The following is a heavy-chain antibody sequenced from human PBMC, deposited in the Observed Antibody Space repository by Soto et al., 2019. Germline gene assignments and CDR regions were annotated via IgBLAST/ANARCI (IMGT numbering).Heavy chain of an antibody. Sequence: QITLKESGPTLVKPTETLTLTCSLSGFSLYTNGVGVGWIRQPPGEALEWLGLIYWDDDRPYNPSRKSRLTITKDASKNQVDRTMTNMVPMDTATYYCAHRRIYFNDWCWGDFDYWGQGLLVTVS. CDR1: GFSLYTNGVG. CDR2: IYWDDDR. D-gene: IGHD2-8*02. CDR3: AHRRIYFNDWCWGDFDY. J-gene: IGHJ4*02. V-gene: IGHV2-5*02.